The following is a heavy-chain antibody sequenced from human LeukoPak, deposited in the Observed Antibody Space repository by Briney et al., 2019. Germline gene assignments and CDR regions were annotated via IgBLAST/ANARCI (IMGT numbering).Heavy chain of an antibody. CDR2: INHSGST. J-gene: IGHJ4*02. Sequence: PSETLSLTCAVYGGSFSGYYWSWIRQPPGKGLEWIGEINHSGSTNYNPSLKSRVTISVDTSKNQFSLKLGSVTAADTAVYYCARVREEANSGYPDYWGQGTLVTVSS. CDR3: ARVREEANSGYPDY. CDR1: GGSFSGYY. D-gene: IGHD3-22*01. V-gene: IGHV4-34*01.